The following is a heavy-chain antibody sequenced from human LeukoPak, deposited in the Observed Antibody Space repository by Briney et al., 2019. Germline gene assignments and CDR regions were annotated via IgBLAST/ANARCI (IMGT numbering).Heavy chain of an antibody. CDR2: IRSKDYGGTT. V-gene: IGHV3-49*04. Sequence: PGRSLRLSCTASGFTFGDYVMSWVRQAPGKGLEWVGSIRSKDYGGTTQYAASVKGRFTISRDDSKSIAHLQMNSLKTEDTAVYYCTRDYDFWTGYRGGAFDIWGQGTMVTVSS. D-gene: IGHD3-3*01. CDR3: TRDYDFWTGYRGGAFDI. CDR1: GFTFGDYV. J-gene: IGHJ3*02.